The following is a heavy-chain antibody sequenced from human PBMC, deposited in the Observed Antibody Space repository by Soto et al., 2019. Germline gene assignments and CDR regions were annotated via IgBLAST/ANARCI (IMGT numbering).Heavy chain of an antibody. CDR3: ARSYYGSGSYWFYGMDV. Sequence: SVKVSCKVSGGTFGNSAISWVRQAPGQGLEWMGGIIPSFATGNSAPEFQGRLTITADKSTTTAYMELSSLRSEDTAVYYCARSYYGSGSYWFYGMDVWGQGTTVTVSS. CDR1: GGTFGNSA. D-gene: IGHD3-10*01. J-gene: IGHJ6*02. CDR2: IIPSFATG. V-gene: IGHV1-69*06.